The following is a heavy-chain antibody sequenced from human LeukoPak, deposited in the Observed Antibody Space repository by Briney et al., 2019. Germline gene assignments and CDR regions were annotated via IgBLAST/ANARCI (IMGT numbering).Heavy chain of an antibody. CDR2: IIPIFGTA. CDR3: ARGARGVSSGYPIRDY. CDR1: GGTFSSYA. D-gene: IGHD3-22*01. J-gene: IGHJ4*02. Sequence: GPSVKVSCKASGGTFSSYAISWVRQAPGQGLEWMGGIIPIFGTANYAQKLQGRVTITTDESTSTAYMELSSLRPEDTALYYCARGARGVSSGYPIRDYWGQGNVVTVST. V-gene: IGHV1-69*05.